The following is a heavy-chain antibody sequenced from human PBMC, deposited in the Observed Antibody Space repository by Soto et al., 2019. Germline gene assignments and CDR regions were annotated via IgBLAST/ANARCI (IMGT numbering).Heavy chain of an antibody. CDR1: GGSISSGDYY. D-gene: IGHD1-26*01. Sequence: QVQLQESGPGLVKPSQTLSLTCTASGGSISSGDYYWSWMRQHPGKGLEWIGYIFYSGSTYYNPSRKSRVTISVDTSSNQRSLKLTSVTAADTAVYYCARRRGTGTYPHDFQPWGQGTLVTVSS. CDR3: ARRRGTGTYPHDFQP. CDR2: IFYSGST. V-gene: IGHV4-31*03. J-gene: IGHJ1*01.